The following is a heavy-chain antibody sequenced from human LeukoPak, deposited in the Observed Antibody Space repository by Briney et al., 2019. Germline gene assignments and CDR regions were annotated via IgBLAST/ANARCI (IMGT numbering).Heavy chain of an antibody. CDR3: ARDPAYCGGDCPSGDAFDI. CDR1: GYTFTGYY. J-gene: IGHJ3*02. D-gene: IGHD2-21*02. V-gene: IGHV1-46*01. CDR2: INPSGGST. Sequence: ASVKVSCKASGYTFTGYYMHWVRQAPGQGLEWMGIINPSGGSTSYAQKFQGRVTMTRDTSTSTVYMELSSLRSEDTAVYYCARDPAYCGGDCPSGDAFDIWGQGTMVTVSS.